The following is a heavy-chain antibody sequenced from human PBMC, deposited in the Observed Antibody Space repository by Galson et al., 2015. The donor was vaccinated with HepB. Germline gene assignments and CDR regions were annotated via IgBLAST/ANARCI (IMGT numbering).Heavy chain of an antibody. V-gene: IGHV3-30*18. CDR3: AKDLEGNEVYCSGGSCYSDYYYGMDV. CDR1: GFTFSSYG. Sequence: SLRLSCAASGFTFSSYGMHWVRQAPGKGLEWVAVISYDGSNKYYADSVKGRFTISRDNSKNTLYLQMNCLRAEDTAVYYCAKDLEGNEVYCSGGSCYSDYYYGMDVWGQGTTVTVSS. CDR2: ISYDGSNK. D-gene: IGHD2-15*01. J-gene: IGHJ6*02.